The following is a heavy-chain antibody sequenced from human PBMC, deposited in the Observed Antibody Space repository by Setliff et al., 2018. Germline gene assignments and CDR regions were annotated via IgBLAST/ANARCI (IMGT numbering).Heavy chain of an antibody. J-gene: IGHJ4*02. CDR3: ARSETCHSTHCSPYDY. D-gene: IGHD2-2*01. Sequence: PGGSLRLSCLASGFTFDDYGMSWVRQAPGKGLEWVSVIYNRGHTYYADSVKSRFTISRDSSKNTLYLQMNSLRAEDTAVYYCARSETCHSTHCSPYDYWGQGTPVTVSS. V-gene: IGHV3-66*01. CDR2: IYNRGHT. CDR1: GFTFDDYG.